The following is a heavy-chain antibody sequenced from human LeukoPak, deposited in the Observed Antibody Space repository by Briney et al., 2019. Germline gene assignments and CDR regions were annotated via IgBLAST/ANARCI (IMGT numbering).Heavy chain of an antibody. CDR1: GVTFSNYG. Sequence: GRSLRRSCAASGVTFSNYGTHWVRQAPGKGLEWVAVISYDGSNEYYADSVKGRFTISRDNSKNTLSLQMNSLRAEDTAVYYCAKGGRTVTKYYYYYMDVWGKGTTVTISS. CDR3: AKGGRTVTKYYYYYMDV. CDR2: ISYDGSNE. V-gene: IGHV3-30*18. D-gene: IGHD4-23*01. J-gene: IGHJ6*03.